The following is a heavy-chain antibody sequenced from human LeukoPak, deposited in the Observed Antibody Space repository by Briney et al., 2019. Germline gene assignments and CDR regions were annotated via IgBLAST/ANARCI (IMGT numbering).Heavy chain of an antibody. J-gene: IGHJ5*02. Sequence: SETLSLTCTVSGDSFSSGSYYWTWIRQPAGKGLEWIGRIFTSGSTRYNPSLKSRVTISVDTSKNQFSLKLSSVTAADTAVYYCARNLLYSGFDPWGQGTLVTVSS. CDR1: GDSFSSGSYY. CDR2: IFTSGST. V-gene: IGHV4-61*02. CDR3: ARNLLYSGFDP. D-gene: IGHD2-21*01.